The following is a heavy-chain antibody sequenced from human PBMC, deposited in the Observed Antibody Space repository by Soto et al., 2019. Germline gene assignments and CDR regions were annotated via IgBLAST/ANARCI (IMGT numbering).Heavy chain of an antibody. J-gene: IGHJ4*02. CDR1: GYTFTSYG. CDR3: ARRGYFHSRGYLGY. V-gene: IGHV1-18*04. D-gene: IGHD3-22*01. CDR2: ISAQNSKT. Sequence: QVQLVQSGAEVKKPGASVKVSCKASGYTFTSYGIAWVRLAPGQGLEWMGWISAQNSKTTYARKFQGRATLHTDTATNTAYLELMILRTDDTAIYYCARRGYFHSRGYLGYWGQGTRVTVAS.